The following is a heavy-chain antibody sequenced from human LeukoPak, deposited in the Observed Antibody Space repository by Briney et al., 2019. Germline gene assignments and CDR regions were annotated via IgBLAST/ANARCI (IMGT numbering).Heavy chain of an antibody. CDR2: INPNSGGT. CDR1: GYTFTGYY. V-gene: IGHV1-2*02. J-gene: IGHJ6*03. CDR3: ARVLVPAGALWYYYYYMDV. Sequence: ASVKVSCKAAGYTFTGYYMHWVRQAPGQGLEWMGWINPNSGGTNYAQKFQGRVTMTRDTSISTAYMELSRLRSDDTAVYYCARVLVPAGALWYYYYYMDVWGKGTTVTISS. D-gene: IGHD2-2*01.